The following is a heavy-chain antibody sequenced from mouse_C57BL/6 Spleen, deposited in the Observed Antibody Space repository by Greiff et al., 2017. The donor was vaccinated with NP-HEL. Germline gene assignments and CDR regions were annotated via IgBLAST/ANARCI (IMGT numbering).Heavy chain of an antibody. V-gene: IGHV1-50*01. CDR3: AREGKIYYGSSY. Sequence: QVQLQQPGAELVKPGASVKLSCKASGYTFTSYWMQWVKQRPGQGLEWIGEIDPSDSYTNYNQKFKGKATLTVDTSSSTAYMQLSSLTSEDSAVYYCAREGKIYYGSSYWGQGTTLTVSS. CDR1: GYTFTSYW. CDR2: IDPSDSYT. J-gene: IGHJ2*01. D-gene: IGHD1-1*01.